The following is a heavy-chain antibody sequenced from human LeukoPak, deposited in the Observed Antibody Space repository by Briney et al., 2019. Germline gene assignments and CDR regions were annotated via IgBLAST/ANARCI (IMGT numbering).Heavy chain of an antibody. CDR1: GYTFTSYD. J-gene: IGHJ3*02. Sequence: ASVKVSCKASGYTFTSYDINWVRQATGQGLEWMGWMNPNSGNTGYAQKFQGRVTITRNTSISTAYMELSSLRSEDTAVYYCGRGYYSSSWYGGANAAFDIWGQGTMVTVSS. V-gene: IGHV1-8*03. CDR3: GRGYYSSSWYGGANAAFDI. D-gene: IGHD6-13*01. CDR2: MNPNSGNT.